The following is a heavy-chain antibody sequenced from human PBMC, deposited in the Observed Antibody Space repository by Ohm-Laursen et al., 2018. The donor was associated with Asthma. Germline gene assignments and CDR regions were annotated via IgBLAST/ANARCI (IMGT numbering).Heavy chain of an antibody. V-gene: IGHV1-69*17. J-gene: IGHJ6*02. CDR3: ARVVGDYSNEGYYYYYGMDV. CDR1: GGTFSSYA. Sequence: SSVKVSCKASGGTFSSYAISWGRQAPGQGLEWMGGIIPIFGIANYAQKFQGRVTITADKSTSTAYMELSSLRSEDTAVYYCARVVGDYSNEGYYYYYGMDVWGQGTTVTVSS. CDR2: IIPIFGIA. D-gene: IGHD4-11*01.